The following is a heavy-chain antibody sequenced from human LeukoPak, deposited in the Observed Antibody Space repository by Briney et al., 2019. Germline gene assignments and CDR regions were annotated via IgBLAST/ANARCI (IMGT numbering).Heavy chain of an antibody. CDR3: ARGGFATYYFDY. V-gene: IGHV1-69*13. Sequence: SVKLSCKASGGTFSSYAISWVRQAPGQGLEWMGGIIPIFGTANYAQKFQGRVTITADESTSTAYMELSSLRSEDTAVYYCARGGFATYYFDYWGQGTLVTVSS. J-gene: IGHJ4*02. CDR1: GGTFSSYA. D-gene: IGHD3-22*01. CDR2: IIPIFGTA.